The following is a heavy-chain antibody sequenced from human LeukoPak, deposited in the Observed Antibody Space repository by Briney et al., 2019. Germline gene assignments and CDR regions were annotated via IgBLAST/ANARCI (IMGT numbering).Heavy chain of an antibody. CDR3: TTEYSVFAFDI. CDR2: IKTRTAGGTI. D-gene: IGHD5/OR15-5a*01. V-gene: IGHV3-15*01. J-gene: IGHJ3*02. CDR1: GFTFTNAW. Sequence: GGSLRLSCAASGFTFTNAWLSWVRQAPGKGLEWVGRIKTRTAGGTIDYASPVKGRFTISRDDSKNTLFLQMNSLKTEDTAVYFCTTEYSVFAFDIWGQGTMVTVSS.